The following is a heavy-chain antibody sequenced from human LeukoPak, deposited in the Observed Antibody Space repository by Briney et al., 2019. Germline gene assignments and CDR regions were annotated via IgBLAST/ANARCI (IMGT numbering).Heavy chain of an antibody. CDR2: ISAYNGNT. CDR3: ARVSSYCSGGSCYSFRFDP. CDR1: GYTFTSYG. V-gene: IGHV1-18*01. J-gene: IGHJ5*02. D-gene: IGHD2-15*01. Sequence: GASVKVSCKASGYTFTSYGISWVRQAPGQGLEWMGWISAYNGNTNYAQKLQGRVTMTTDTSTSTAYMELRSLRSDDTAVYYCARVSSYCSGGSCYSFRFDPWGQGTLVTVSS.